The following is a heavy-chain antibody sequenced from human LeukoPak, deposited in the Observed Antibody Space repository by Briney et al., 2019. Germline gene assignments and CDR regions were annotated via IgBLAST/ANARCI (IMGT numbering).Heavy chain of an antibody. CDR1: GGPFSDYY. CDR2: INQNGGI. Sequence: SETLSLTCAVCGGPFSDYYWPWIRQPPRKGLEGIGEINQNGGINYNPSLTSRVTLSLDTSMHHVSLRLTSLTAPHTGVYFFASIFLAHFYVSSSHDYWGQGALVSVSS. V-gene: IGHV4-34*01. D-gene: IGHD3-10*01. J-gene: IGHJ4*02. CDR3: ASIFLAHFYVSSSHDY.